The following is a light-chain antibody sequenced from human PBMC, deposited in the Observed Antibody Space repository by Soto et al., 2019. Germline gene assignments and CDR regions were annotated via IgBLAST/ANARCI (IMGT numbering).Light chain of an antibody. CDR1: HRVSSY. Sequence: EIVMTQSPATLSVSPGERATLSCRASHRVSSYLAWYQQKPGQAPRLLIYGASTRATGIPARFSGSGSGTEFTRTISSLQSEDFAVYYCQQYNNWPLTFGAGTKVDIK. CDR2: GAS. V-gene: IGKV3-15*01. J-gene: IGKJ4*01. CDR3: QQYNNWPLT.